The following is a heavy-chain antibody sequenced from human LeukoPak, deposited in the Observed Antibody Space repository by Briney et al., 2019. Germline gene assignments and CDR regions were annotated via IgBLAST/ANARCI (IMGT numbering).Heavy chain of an antibody. J-gene: IGHJ4*02. Sequence: ASVKVSCKASGYTFTSYYMHWVRQAPGQGLEWMGIINPSGGSTSYAQKFQGRVTMTRDVSTSTVYMELSSLRSEDTAVYYCAREYVVVPAAPDEYYFDYWGQGTLVTVSS. CDR1: GYTFTSYY. D-gene: IGHD2-2*01. V-gene: IGHV1-46*01. CDR2: INPSGGST. CDR3: AREYVVVPAAPDEYYFDY.